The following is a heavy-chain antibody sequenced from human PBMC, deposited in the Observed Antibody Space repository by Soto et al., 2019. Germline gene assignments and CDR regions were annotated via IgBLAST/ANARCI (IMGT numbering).Heavy chain of an antibody. CDR2: MSNEERKSDDDTTT. V-gene: IGHV3-30*18. J-gene: IGHJ3*02. CDR3: AKLRIAVAGTGFGAFDI. D-gene: IGHD6-19*01. Sequence: GGSLRLSCVASGFTFSNFGMHWVRQAPGKGLEWVAVMSNEERKSDDDTTTYYGNSVKGRFTIYRDNSRNTLYLQMNSLRAEDTAVYYCAKLRIAVAGTGFGAFDIWGQGTMVTVSS. CDR1: GFTFSNFG.